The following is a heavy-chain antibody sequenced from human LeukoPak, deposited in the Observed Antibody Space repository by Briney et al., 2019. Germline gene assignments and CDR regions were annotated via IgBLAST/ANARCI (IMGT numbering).Heavy chain of an antibody. Sequence: PSETLSLTCGVYGGSFSDYYWSWIRQPPGKGLEWIGEINHSGSTDYNPSLKSRVTISLDTSMNQFSLNLSSVTAADTAVYYCAAPSSYCGDDCLDYWGQGTLVTASS. V-gene: IGHV4-34*01. CDR3: AAPSSYCGDDCLDY. CDR1: GGSFSDYY. CDR2: INHSGST. J-gene: IGHJ4*02. D-gene: IGHD2-21*02.